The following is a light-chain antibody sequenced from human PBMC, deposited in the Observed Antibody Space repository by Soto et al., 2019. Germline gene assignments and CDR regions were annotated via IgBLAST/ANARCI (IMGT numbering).Light chain of an antibody. V-gene: IGKV1-33*01. Sequence: DIQMTQSPSSLSASVGDRVTITCQASQAIGNYLTWYQQKPGKAPKLLIYEASNLETGVPSRFSGSGSGTDFTFTINILQPEDIATYYCQQYDALPFTFGGGTKVEIK. CDR3: QQYDALPFT. J-gene: IGKJ4*01. CDR2: EAS. CDR1: QAIGNY.